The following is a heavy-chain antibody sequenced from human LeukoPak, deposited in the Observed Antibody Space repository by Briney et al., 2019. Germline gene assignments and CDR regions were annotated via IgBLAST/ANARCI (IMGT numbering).Heavy chain of an antibody. CDR1: RFSFSSYG. CDR2: ISSSGSTI. V-gene: IGHV3-48*04. D-gene: IGHD6-19*01. CDR3: ARVGPGIAVAGDFQH. Sequence: EGSLTLSCAASRFSFSSYGMNWVRQAPGKGLEWVSYISSSGSTIYYADSVKGRFTISRDNAKNSLYLQMNSLRAEDTAVYYCARVGPGIAVAGDFQHWGQGTLVTVSS. J-gene: IGHJ1*01.